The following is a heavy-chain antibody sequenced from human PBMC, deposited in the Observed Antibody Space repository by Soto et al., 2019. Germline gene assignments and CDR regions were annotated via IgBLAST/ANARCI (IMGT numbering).Heavy chain of an antibody. CDR2: VSIGGST. Sequence: DVQLLESGGGLVQPEGSLRLSCAASGFTFSSYAMGWVRQGPGKGLEWVAVVSIGGSTHYADSVRGRFTISRDNSKNTLSLQINSLTAEDTAVYFCAKRRGAGGHFDYCGQGAVVTDSS. CDR1: GFTFSSYA. D-gene: IGHD1-26*01. V-gene: IGHV3-23*01. J-gene: IGHJ4*02. CDR3: AKRRGAGGHFDY.